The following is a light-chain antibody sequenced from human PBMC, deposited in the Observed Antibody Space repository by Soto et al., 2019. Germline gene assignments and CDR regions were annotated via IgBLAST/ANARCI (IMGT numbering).Light chain of an antibody. CDR2: GAS. CDR1: QSVSRNY. Sequence: EIVLTQSPGTLSLSPGGRATLSCRASQSVSRNYLAWYQQKPGQAPRLLIYGASSRATGIPDRFSGSGSGTYFTLTISRLEAEDSAVYYCHQYGRSLFTFGGGTKVEIK. J-gene: IGKJ4*01. V-gene: IGKV3-20*01. CDR3: HQYGRSLFT.